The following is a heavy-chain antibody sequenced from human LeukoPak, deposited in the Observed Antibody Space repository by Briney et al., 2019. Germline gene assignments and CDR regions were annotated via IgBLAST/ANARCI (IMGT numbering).Heavy chain of an antibody. CDR1: GFTFSDAW. D-gene: IGHD7-27*01. Sequence: RPGGSLRLSCAASGFTFSDAWMNWVRQAPGKGLEWVGRIKRKTDGGTTDYAAPVKGRFTISRDDSKNTLYLQMNSLETEDTAVYYCTTGNWGPYWGQGTLVTVSS. J-gene: IGHJ4*02. CDR3: TTGNWGPY. CDR2: IKRKTDGGTT. V-gene: IGHV3-15*07.